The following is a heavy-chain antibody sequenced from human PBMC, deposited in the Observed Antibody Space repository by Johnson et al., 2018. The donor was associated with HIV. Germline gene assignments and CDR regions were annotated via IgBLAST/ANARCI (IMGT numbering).Heavy chain of an antibody. J-gene: IGHJ3*02. D-gene: IGHD6-19*01. CDR1: GFTFDDYG. V-gene: IGHV3-20*03. Sequence: VQLVESGGGAVRPGGSLRLSSAASGFTFDDYGMSWVRQVPGKGLEWVSGMNWNGGSTGYADSVKGRFTISRDNAKNSLYLQMNSLRAEDTAVYYCARDIIAVAGYDAFDIWGQGTMVTVSS. CDR3: ARDIIAVAGYDAFDI. CDR2: MNWNGGST.